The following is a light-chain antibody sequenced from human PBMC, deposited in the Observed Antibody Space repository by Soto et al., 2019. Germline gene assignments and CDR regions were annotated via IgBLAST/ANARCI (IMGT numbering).Light chain of an antibody. CDR3: SSYTSNSTLV. Sequence: QSALTQPASVSGFPGQSITISCTGSSSDVGGYNYVSWYQQHPDKAPKLMIFEVSDRPSGVSNRFSGSNSGNTASLTISGLQAEDEADYFCSSYTSNSTLVFGGGTKLTVL. V-gene: IGLV2-14*01. CDR1: SSDVGGYNY. CDR2: EVS. J-gene: IGLJ3*02.